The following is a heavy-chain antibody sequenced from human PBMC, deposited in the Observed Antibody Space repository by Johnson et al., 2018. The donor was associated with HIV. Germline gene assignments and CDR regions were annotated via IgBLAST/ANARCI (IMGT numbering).Heavy chain of an antibody. J-gene: IGHJ3*02. V-gene: IGHV3-33*08. CDR2: IWYDGSNK. D-gene: IGHD3-22*01. CDR3: ARDRSDMIPTQGPEDAFDI. Sequence: QMQLVESGGGLVQPGGSLRLSCAASGFTFSSYAMSWVRQAPGKGLEWVAVIWYDGSNKYYADSVKGRFTISRDNSKNTLYLQMNSLRAEDTAVYYCARDRSDMIPTQGPEDAFDIWGQGTMVTVSS. CDR1: GFTFSSYA.